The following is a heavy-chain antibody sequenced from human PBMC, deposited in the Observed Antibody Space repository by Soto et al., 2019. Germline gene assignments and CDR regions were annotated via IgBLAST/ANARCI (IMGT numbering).Heavy chain of an antibody. CDR3: TRDSDYGDYYYYDMDV. CDR2: IRSKAYGGTT. D-gene: IGHD4-17*01. Sequence: GGSLRLSCTASGFTFGDYAMSWVRQAPGKGLEWVGFIRSKAYGGTTEYAASVKGRFTISRDDSKSIAYLQMNSLKTEDTAVYYCTRDSDYGDYYYYDMDVWGQGTTVTVSS. V-gene: IGHV3-49*04. J-gene: IGHJ6*02. CDR1: GFTFGDYA.